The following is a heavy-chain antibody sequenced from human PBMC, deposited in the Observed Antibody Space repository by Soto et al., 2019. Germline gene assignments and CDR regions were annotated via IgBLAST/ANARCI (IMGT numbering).Heavy chain of an antibody. V-gene: IGHV3-53*02. J-gene: IGHJ4*02. CDR3: ARDADGSGLHY. D-gene: IGHD6-19*01. Sequence: EVSLVETGGGLIHPGGSLRLSCAASGFTVSGMFMNWVRQAPGKGLEWVSVIYPAGPTYYADSVKGRFTISRDNSKNTLFLQLNNLRAEDTAVYYCARDADGSGLHYWGQGILVTVSS. CDR2: IYPAGPT. CDR1: GFTVSGMF.